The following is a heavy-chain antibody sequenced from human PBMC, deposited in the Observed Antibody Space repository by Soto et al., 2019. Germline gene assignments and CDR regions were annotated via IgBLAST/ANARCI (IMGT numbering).Heavy chain of an antibody. CDR3: ARGSDIVVVPAAISHYYMDV. CDR2: IYSGGST. Sequence: EVQLVESGGGLVQPGGSLRLSCAASGFTVSSNYMSWVRQAPGKGLEWVSVIYSGGSTYYADSVKGRFTISRDNSKNTLYLQMNSLRAEDTAVYYCARGSDIVVVPAAISHYYMDVWGKGTTVTVSS. J-gene: IGHJ6*03. D-gene: IGHD2-2*01. V-gene: IGHV3-66*01. CDR1: GFTVSSNY.